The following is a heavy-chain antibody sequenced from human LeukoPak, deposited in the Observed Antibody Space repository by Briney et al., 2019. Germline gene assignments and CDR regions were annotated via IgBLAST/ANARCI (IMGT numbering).Heavy chain of an antibody. Sequence: GESLKISCKGSGYSFTTYWIAWVRQMPEKGLEWMGTIYPGDSDTRYSPSFQGQVTISADRSISTAYLQWSSLKASDTDMYYCVRSGCGSTSCPFDYWGQGTLVTVSS. CDR1: GYSFTTYW. D-gene: IGHD2-2*01. CDR3: VRSGCGSTSCPFDY. V-gene: IGHV5-51*01. J-gene: IGHJ4*02. CDR2: IYPGDSDT.